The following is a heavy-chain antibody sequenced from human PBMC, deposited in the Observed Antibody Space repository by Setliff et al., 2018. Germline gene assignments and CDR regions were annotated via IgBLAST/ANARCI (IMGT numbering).Heavy chain of an antibody. CDR2: IYYSGST. D-gene: IGHD3-16*01. J-gene: IGHJ6*03. Sequence: KPSETLSLTCTVSGGSISSSSYYWGWIRQPPGKGLEWIGSIYYSGSTYYNPSLKSRVTISVDTSKNQFSLKLGSVTAADTAVYYCAGLAGSGGGFYYYYSYMDVWDKGTTVTVSS. CDR1: GGSISSSSYY. CDR3: AGLAGSGGGFYYYYSYMDV. V-gene: IGHV4-39*01.